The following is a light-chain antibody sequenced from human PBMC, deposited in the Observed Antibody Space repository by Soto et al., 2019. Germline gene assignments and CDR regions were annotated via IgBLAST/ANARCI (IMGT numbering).Light chain of an antibody. CDR2: GAS. V-gene: IGKV3-20*01. CDR3: QQYGDSQYT. Sequence: EIVLTQSPGTLSLSPGEGATLSCRASQSVSSGYLAWYQQKPGQAPRLLIYGASSRATGIPDRFSGSGSGTDFTLTISRLEPEDFAVYYCQQYGDSQYTFGQGTNLEIK. CDR1: QSVSSGY. J-gene: IGKJ2*01.